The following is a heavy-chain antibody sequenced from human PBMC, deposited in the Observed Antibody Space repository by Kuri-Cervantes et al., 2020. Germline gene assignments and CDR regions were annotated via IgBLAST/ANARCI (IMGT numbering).Heavy chain of an antibody. CDR3: ARGSIAAAGTSTFDY. D-gene: IGHD6-13*01. CDR1: GYSITSGFL. V-gene: IGHV4-38-2*02. CDR2: VYHSGST. J-gene: IGHJ4*02. Sequence: SETLSLTCTVSGYSITSGFLWGWIRQTPGKGLEWIGNVYHSGSTNYNPSLKSRVTISVDTSKNQFSLKLSSVTAADTAVYYCARGSIAAAGTSTFDYWGQGTLVTVSS.